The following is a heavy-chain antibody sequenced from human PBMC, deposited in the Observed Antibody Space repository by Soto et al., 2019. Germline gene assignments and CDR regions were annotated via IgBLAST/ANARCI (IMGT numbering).Heavy chain of an antibody. D-gene: IGHD3-16*01. CDR3: ARVFGGIPDY. CDR2: ISTSSSTI. V-gene: IGHV3-48*02. CDR1: GFTFSSYS. J-gene: IGHJ4*02. Sequence: PGGSLRLSCAASGFTFSSYSMKWVRQAPGKGLEWISYISTSSSTIYYAESVKGRFTISRDNAKNSLYLQMNSLRDEDTDVYYCARVFGGIPDYWGQGTLVTVSS.